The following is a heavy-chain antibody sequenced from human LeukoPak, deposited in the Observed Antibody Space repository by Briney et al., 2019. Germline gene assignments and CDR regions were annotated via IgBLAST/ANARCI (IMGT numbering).Heavy chain of an antibody. CDR3: ARSYYDILTGYQNPDY. Sequence: GASVKVSCKASGYTFTSYDINWVRQATGQGLEWMGWMNPNSGNTGYAQKFQGRVTMTRNTSISTAYMELSSLRSEDTAVYYCARSYYDILTGYQNPDYWGQGTLVTVSS. V-gene: IGHV1-8*01. J-gene: IGHJ4*02. CDR2: MNPNSGNT. CDR1: GYTFTSYD. D-gene: IGHD3-9*01.